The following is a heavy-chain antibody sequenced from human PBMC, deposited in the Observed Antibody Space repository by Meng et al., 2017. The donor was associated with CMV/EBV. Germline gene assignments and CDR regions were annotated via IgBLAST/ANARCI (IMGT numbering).Heavy chain of an antibody. V-gene: IGHV3-66*02. D-gene: IGHD6-13*01. Sequence: GESLKISCAASGFTVSSHYMSWVRQAPGKGLEWVPVIYSGGSTYYADSVKGRFTISRDNSKNTLYLQMNSLRAEDTAVYYCARERIAAAGTDAFDIWGQGTMVTVSS. J-gene: IGHJ3*02. CDR2: IYSGGST. CDR1: GFTVSSHY. CDR3: ARERIAAAGTDAFDI.